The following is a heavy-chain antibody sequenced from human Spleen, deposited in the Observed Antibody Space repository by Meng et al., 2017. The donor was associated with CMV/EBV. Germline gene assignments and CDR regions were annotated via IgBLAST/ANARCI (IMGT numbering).Heavy chain of an antibody. Sequence: SVSGYYWSWIRQPPGKGLEWIGEINHSGSTNYNPSLKSRVTISLDTSKNQFSLKLTSVTAADTAVYYCARQLGAAVAGTNQVWYFDLWGRGTLVTVSS. CDR3: ARQLGAAVAGTNQVWYFDL. CDR1: SVSGYY. D-gene: IGHD6-19*01. V-gene: IGHV4-34*01. CDR2: INHSGST. J-gene: IGHJ2*01.